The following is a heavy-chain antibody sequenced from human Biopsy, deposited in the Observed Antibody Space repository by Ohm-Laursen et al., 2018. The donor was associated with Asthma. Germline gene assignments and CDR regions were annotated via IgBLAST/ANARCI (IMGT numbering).Heavy chain of an antibody. D-gene: IGHD2-21*01. CDR2: MSYDGSIK. Sequence: SLSLSFAAPVFTFSSYGMDCVCQAPRKGLEWVALMSYDGSIKDYADSVKGRFPISRDNSMNTLYLHMNSLRVEDTAVHYCARGLDYSGRCGFDYWGQGTLVTVSS. J-gene: IGHJ4*02. CDR3: ARGLDYSGRCGFDY. V-gene: IGHV3-33*05. CDR1: VFTFSSYG.